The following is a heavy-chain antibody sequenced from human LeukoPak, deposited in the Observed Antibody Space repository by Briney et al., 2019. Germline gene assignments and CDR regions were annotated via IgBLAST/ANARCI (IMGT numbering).Heavy chain of an antibody. CDR2: IYYSGST. CDR3: ARDRHDYKGTYYYYMDV. D-gene: IGHD4-11*01. V-gene: IGHV4-31*03. Sequence: SQTLSLTCTVSGGSISSGGYYWSWIRQHPGKGLEWIGYIYYSGSTYYNPSLKSRVTISVDTSKNQFSLKLSSVTAADTAVYYCARDRHDYKGTYYYYMDVWGKGTTVTVSS. J-gene: IGHJ6*03. CDR1: GGSISSGGYY.